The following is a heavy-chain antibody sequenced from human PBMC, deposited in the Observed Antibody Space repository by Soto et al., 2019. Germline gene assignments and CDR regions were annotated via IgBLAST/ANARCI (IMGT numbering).Heavy chain of an antibody. D-gene: IGHD1-20*01. CDR2: IYPHDSDT. Sequence: ESLKISCKGSGYNFATYWIGWVRQMPGKGLEWMGIIYPHDSDTRYSPSFQGQVTISADKSISTAYLQWSSLKASDTAIYYCARRLDNTLDFWGQGTLVTVSS. J-gene: IGHJ4*02. V-gene: IGHV5-51*01. CDR3: ARRLDNTLDF. CDR1: GYNFATYW.